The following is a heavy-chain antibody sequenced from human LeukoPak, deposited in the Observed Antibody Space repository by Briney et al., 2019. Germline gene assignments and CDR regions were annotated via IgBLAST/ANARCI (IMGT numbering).Heavy chain of an antibody. CDR2: INPNSGGT. V-gene: IGHV1-2*02. Sequence: ASVKVSCKASGYTFTSYDINWVRQATGQGLEWMGWINPNSGGTNYAQKFQGRVTMTRDTSISTAYMELSRLRSDDTAVYYCARAGWGYCSGGSCYSNAFDIWGQGTMVTVSS. D-gene: IGHD2-15*01. J-gene: IGHJ3*02. CDR1: GYTFTSYD. CDR3: ARAGWGYCSGGSCYSNAFDI.